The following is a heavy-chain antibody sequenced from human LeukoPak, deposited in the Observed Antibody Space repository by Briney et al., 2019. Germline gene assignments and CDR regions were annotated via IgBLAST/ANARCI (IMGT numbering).Heavy chain of an antibody. V-gene: IGHV4-59*08. D-gene: IGHD3-10*01. J-gene: IGHJ5*02. CDR2: IYYSGST. CDR1: GGSISSYY. CDR3: ARQLVTMVRGVMGPHWFDP. Sequence: SETLSLTCTVSGGSISSYYWSWIRQPPGKGLEWIGYIYYSGSTNYNPSLKSRVTISVDTSKNQFSLKLSSVTAADTAVYYCARQLVTMVRGVMGPHWFDPWGQGTLVTVSS.